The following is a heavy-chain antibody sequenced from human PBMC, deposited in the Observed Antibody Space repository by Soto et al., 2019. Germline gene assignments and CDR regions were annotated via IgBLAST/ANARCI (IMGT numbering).Heavy chain of an antibody. V-gene: IGHV3-74*01. Sequence: GGSLRLSCAASAFTFSSYWMHWVRQAPGKGPVWVSRINPDATRIDYADSVKGRFTISRDNARSTLYLQMNSLRGEDTALYYCATAGSYRFDYWGQGTLVTSPQ. J-gene: IGHJ4*02. D-gene: IGHD3-16*02. CDR1: AFTFSSYW. CDR2: INPDATRI. CDR3: ATAGSYRFDY.